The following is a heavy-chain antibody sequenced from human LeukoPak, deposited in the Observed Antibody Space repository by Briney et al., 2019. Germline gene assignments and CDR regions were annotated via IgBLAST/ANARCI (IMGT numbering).Heavy chain of an antibody. V-gene: IGHV3-53*01. D-gene: IGHD5-24*01. J-gene: IGHJ4*02. Sequence: GGSLRLSCAASGFTVSSCYMSWVRQAPGKGLEWVSVIYSGGVIYYADSVRGRFTISRDNSKNMLYLQMNSLRAEDTAVYYCAREDGYNAPFDYWGQGTLVTVSS. CDR3: AREDGYNAPFDY. CDR1: GFTVSSCY. CDR2: IYSGGVI.